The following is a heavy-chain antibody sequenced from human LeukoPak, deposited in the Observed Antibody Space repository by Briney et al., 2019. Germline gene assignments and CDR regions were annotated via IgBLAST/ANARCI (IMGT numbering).Heavy chain of an antibody. V-gene: IGHV3-15*01. D-gene: IGHD1-26*01. CDR2: IKSKNYGWTT. J-gene: IGHJ4*01. CDR3: AAENYWDLLH. Sequence: GGSLRLSRATSGINFIDSWMTWVRQAPGKGHEWVGRIKSKNYGWTTEYAAPVKGRFTISRDDSKNTLFLQMDSLKTEDTGVYFCAAENYWDLLHWGQGALVTVSS. CDR1: GINFIDSW.